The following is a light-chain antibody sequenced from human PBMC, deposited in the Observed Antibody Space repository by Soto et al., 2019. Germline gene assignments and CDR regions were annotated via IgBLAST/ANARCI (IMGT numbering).Light chain of an antibody. J-gene: IGLJ2*01. CDR2: DVS. Sequence: QSAPTQPASVSGAPGQSITISCTGTSTDVVTYNYVSWYQQYPGKAPKLMIYDVSNRPSGVSDRFSGSKSGNTASLTISGLQAEDEADYYCSSYTTSSTVVFGGGTKLTVL. CDR1: STDVVTYNY. CDR3: SSYTTSSTVV. V-gene: IGLV2-14*01.